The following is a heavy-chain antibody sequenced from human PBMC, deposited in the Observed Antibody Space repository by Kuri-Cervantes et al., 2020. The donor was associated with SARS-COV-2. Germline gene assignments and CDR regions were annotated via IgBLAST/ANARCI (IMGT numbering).Heavy chain of an antibody. CDR3: ARGVPDGSGSYFFANFDY. CDR2: IYHSGST. J-gene: IGHJ4*02. CDR1: GYSISSGYY. Sequence: ESLKISCAVSGYSISSGYYWGWIRQPPGKGLEWIGSIYHSGSTYYNPSLKSRVTISVDTSKNQFSLKLSSVTAADTAVYYCARGVPDGSGSYFFANFDYWGQGTLVTVSS. D-gene: IGHD1-26*01. V-gene: IGHV4-38-2*01.